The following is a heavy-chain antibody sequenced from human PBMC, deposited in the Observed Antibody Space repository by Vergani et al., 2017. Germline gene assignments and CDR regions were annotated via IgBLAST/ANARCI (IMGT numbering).Heavy chain of an antibody. CDR2: IYHSGST. CDR3: ARVPVAHYYYYGMDV. J-gene: IGHJ6*02. D-gene: IGHD4-23*01. V-gene: IGHV4-39*07. CDR1: GGSITYGAFY. Sequence: QLQLQESGPGLVKPSETLSLTCTVSGGSITYGAFYWGWIRQSPGKGLEWIGSIYHSGSTYYNPSLKSRVTISVDTSKNQFSLKLSSVTAADTAVYYCARVPVAHYYYYGMDVWGQGTTVTVSS.